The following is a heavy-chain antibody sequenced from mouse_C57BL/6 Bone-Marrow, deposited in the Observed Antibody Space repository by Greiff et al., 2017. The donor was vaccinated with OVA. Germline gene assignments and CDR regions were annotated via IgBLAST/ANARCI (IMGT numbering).Heavy chain of an antibody. Sequence: EVNLVESGGGLVKPGGSLKLSCAASGFTFSSYAMSWVRQTPEKRLEWVATISDGGSYTYYPDNVKGRFTISRDNAKNNLYLQMSHLKSEDTAMYYCARGGGGLGYFDYWGQCTTLTVSS. V-gene: IGHV5-4*03. D-gene: IGHD2-2*01. CDR1: GFTFSSYA. CDR3: ARGGGGLGYFDY. J-gene: IGHJ2*01. CDR2: ISDGGSYT.